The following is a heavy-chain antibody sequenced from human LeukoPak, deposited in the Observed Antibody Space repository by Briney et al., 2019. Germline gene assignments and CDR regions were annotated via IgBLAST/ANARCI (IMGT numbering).Heavy chain of an antibody. CDR1: GGSISSGGYS. D-gene: IGHD5-12*01. CDR3: ARDYRMSGYPAWFDP. CDR2: IYHSGST. V-gene: IGHV4-30-2*01. Sequence: PSETLSLTCAVSGGSISSGGYSWSWIRQPPGKGLEWIGYIYHSGSTYYNPSLKSRVTISVDRSKNQFSLKLSSVTAADTAVYYCARDYRMSGYPAWFDPWGQGTLVTVSS. J-gene: IGHJ5*02.